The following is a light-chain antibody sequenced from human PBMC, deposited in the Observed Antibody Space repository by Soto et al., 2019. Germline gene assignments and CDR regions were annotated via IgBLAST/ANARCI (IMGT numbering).Light chain of an antibody. J-gene: IGLJ3*02. V-gene: IGLV1-51*01. Sequence: QSVLTQPPSVSAAPGREVTISCSGSTSNIGNNYVSWYQHLPGTAPKLLIYDNNKRPSGIPVRFSGSKSGTSATLGITGLQTGDEADYYCGAWDSSLSFWVFGGRTKLTVL. CDR2: DNN. CDR1: TSNIGNNY. CDR3: GAWDSSLSFWV.